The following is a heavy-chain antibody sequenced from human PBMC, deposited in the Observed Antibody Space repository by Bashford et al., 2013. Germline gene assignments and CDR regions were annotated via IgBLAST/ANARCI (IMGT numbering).Heavy chain of an antibody. V-gene: IGHV3-21*01. Sequence: GGSLRLSCVASGFDFSTYNMNWVRLPPGKGLEWVSSFGTSSLYIYYAESMKGRFTISRDNAKNSVYLQMNSLRAEDTAVYYCARGGYGSSWSRERMDVWGQGTTVTVSS. J-gene: IGHJ6*02. CDR1: GFDFSTYN. CDR3: ARGGYGSSWSRERMDV. CDR2: FGTSSLYI. D-gene: IGHD6-13*01.